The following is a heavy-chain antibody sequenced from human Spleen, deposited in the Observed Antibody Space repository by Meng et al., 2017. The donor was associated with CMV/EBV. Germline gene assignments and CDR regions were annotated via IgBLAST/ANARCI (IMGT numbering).Heavy chain of an antibody. Sequence: GGSLRLSCAASGFTFSSYAMSWVRQAPGKGLEWVSSISGSGGNTYDADAVKGRFTISRDNSKNPLYLQMYSLRAEETAVYYCAATIFGVVTPTRDYWGQGTLVTVSS. D-gene: IGHD3-3*01. CDR1: GFTFSSYA. CDR3: AATIFGVVTPTRDY. J-gene: IGHJ4*02. V-gene: IGHV3-23*01. CDR2: ISGSGGNT.